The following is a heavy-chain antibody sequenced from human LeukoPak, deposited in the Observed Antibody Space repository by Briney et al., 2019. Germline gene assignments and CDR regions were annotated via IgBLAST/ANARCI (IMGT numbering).Heavy chain of an antibody. D-gene: IGHD4-17*01. CDR1: GYSISSGYY. CDR3: ARGPTTVTRAFDY. CDR2: IYHSGST. J-gene: IGHJ4*02. V-gene: IGHV4-38-2*02. Sequence: SETLSLTCTVSGYSISSGYYWGWIRQPPGKGLEWIGSIYHSGSTYYNPSLKSRVTMSADTSKSQFSLKLSSVTAADTAVYYCARGPTTVTRAFDYWGQGTLVTVSS.